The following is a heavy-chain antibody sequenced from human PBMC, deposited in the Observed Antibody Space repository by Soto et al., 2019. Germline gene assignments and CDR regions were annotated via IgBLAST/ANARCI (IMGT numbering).Heavy chain of an antibody. CDR2: ISYDGSNK. J-gene: IGHJ4*02. Sequence: XLRLSCAASGFXFSSYGMHWVRQSPGKGLEWVAVISYDGSNKYYADSVKGRLTISRDNSKNTLYLQMNRLRAEYTAVYYCAKSGYRYGLDYWGQGTLGTVSS. D-gene: IGHD5-18*01. V-gene: IGHV3-30*18. CDR3: AKSGYRYGLDY. CDR1: GFXFSSYG.